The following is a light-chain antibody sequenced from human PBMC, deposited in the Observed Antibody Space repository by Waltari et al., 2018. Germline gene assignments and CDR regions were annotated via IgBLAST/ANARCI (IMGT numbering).Light chain of an antibody. CDR3: QQYNSYPWT. CDR1: QSSATW. CDR2: EAS. Sequence: DIQMTQAPSTLSPSVGDRVTITCRASQSSATWLAWYQQKPGKAPNLLIYEASSLGSGVPSRISGSGSETEFTLTISSLQPDDFATYYCQQYNSYPWTFGQGTKVEIK. J-gene: IGKJ1*01. V-gene: IGKV1-5*03.